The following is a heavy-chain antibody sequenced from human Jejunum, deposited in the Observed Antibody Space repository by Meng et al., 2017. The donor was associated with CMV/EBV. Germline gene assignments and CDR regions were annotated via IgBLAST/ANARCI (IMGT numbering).Heavy chain of an antibody. V-gene: IGHV2-5*02. CDR2: IYWDDDK. Sequence: IATSGGGVGWIRQAPGKALEWLVFIYWDDDKRYSPSLKNRLTITKDTTQNEVVLTMTDMDPADTATYYCAHRMAYSSSWNSGWFDSWGQGTLVTVSS. CDR1: IATSGGG. D-gene: IGHD6-13*01. J-gene: IGHJ5*01. CDR3: AHRMAYSSSWNSGWFDS.